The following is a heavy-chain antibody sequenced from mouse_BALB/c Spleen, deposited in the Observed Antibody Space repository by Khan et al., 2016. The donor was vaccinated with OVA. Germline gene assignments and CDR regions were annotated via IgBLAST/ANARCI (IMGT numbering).Heavy chain of an antibody. CDR2: IWSGGST. D-gene: IGHD1-1*01. Sequence: QVQLTQSGPGLVQPSQSLSITCTVSGFSLTSYGVHWVRQSPGKGLEWLGVIWSGGSTDYNAAFISRLSISKDNSKSQVFFKMNSLQANDTAIYYCARNFDYYGSRNAMDYWGQGTSGTVSS. V-gene: IGHV2-2*02. J-gene: IGHJ4*01. CDR1: GFSLTSYG. CDR3: ARNFDYYGSRNAMDY.